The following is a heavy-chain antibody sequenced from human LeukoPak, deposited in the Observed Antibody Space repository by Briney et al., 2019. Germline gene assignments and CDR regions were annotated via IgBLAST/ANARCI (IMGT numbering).Heavy chain of an antibody. CDR2: IYYSGST. CDR1: GGSISSGGYY. V-gene: IGHV4-31*03. Sequence: PSETLPLTCTVSGGSISSGGYYWSWIRQHPGKGLEWIGYIYYSGSTYYNPSLKSRVTISVDTSKNQFSLKLSSVTAADTAVYFCARASGGVVAAISYWGQGILVTVSS. D-gene: IGHD2-15*01. CDR3: ARASGGVVAAISY. J-gene: IGHJ4*02.